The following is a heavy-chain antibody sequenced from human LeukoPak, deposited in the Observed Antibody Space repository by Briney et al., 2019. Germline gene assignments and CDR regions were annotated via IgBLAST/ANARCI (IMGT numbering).Heavy chain of an antibody. V-gene: IGHV4-34*01. CDR2: INHSGST. CDR1: GGSFSGYY. D-gene: IGHD2-2*01. Sequence: SETLSLTCAVYGGSFSGYYWSWIRQPPGKGLEWIGVINHSGSTKYNPSLMSRVIILINTYTNQFYLKLSSVTAADKALYYCVKSNGRYQPWAFDIWGRGTMVTVSS. J-gene: IGHJ3*02. CDR3: VKSNGRYQPWAFDI.